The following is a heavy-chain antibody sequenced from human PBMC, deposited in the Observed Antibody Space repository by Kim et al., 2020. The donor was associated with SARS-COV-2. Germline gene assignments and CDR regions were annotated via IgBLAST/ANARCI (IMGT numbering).Heavy chain of an antibody. CDR2: ISSSSSSI. CDR1: GFTFSTYN. V-gene: IGHV3-21*04. J-gene: IGHJ6*02. Sequence: GGSLRLSCATSGFTFSTYNMNWVRQAPGKGLEWVSSISSSSSSIYYADSVKGRFTISRDNAKNSLYLQMNSLRAEDTAVYYCVRDREGCAMDVWGQGTTVTVSS. CDR3: VRDREGCAMDV.